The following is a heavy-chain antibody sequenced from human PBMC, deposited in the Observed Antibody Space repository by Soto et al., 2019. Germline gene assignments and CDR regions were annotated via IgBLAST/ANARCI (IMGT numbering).Heavy chain of an antibody. D-gene: IGHD2-2*01. CDR1: GGSITSGDYS. CDR2: IYHSGNT. CDR3: ARVPDR. V-gene: IGHV4-30-2*01. J-gene: IGHJ5*02. Sequence: SETLSLTCTVSGGSITSGDYSWSWIRQPPGKGLEWIGYIYHSGNTYYNPSLKSRVTISVDRSKNQFSLKLSSVTAADTAVYYCARVPDRWGQGTLVTVS.